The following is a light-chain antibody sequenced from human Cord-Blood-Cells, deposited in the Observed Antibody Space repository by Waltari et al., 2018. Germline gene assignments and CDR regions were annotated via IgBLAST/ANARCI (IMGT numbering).Light chain of an antibody. V-gene: IGLV2-23*01. CDR3: CSYAGSSTFVV. Sequence: QSALTQPASVSGSPGQSITISCTGTSSDVGSYNLVSWYQQHPGKAPKVIIYEGSKRPSGVSNRCTGYKSGNTASLTTSGLQAEAEADYYCCSYAGSSTFVVFGGGPKLTVL. J-gene: IGLJ2*01. CDR2: EGS. CDR1: SSDVGSYNL.